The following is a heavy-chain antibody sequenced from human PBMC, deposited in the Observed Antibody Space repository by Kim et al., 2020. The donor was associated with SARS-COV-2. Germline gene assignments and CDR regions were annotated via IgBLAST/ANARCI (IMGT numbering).Heavy chain of an antibody. D-gene: IGHD1-1*01. Sequence: NTFYADSVKGRFTISSDISKNTLYLQINSLRAEDTAIYFCAKAGNWSPFDDWGQGTLVTVSS. V-gene: IGHV3-23*01. J-gene: IGHJ4*02. CDR2: NT. CDR3: AKAGNWSPFDD.